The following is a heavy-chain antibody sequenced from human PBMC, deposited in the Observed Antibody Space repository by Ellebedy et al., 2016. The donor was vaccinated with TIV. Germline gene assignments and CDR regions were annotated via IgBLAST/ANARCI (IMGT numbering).Heavy chain of an antibody. CDR3: ARAVDSEAGITMILRGWYFDL. D-gene: IGHD3-22*01. CDR2: IYHSGST. J-gene: IGHJ2*01. Sequence: SETLSLXCAVSGGSISSSNWWSWVRQPPGKGLEWIGEIYHSGSTNYNPSLKSRVTISVDKSKNQFSLKLSSVTAADTAVYYCARAVDSEAGITMILRGWYFDLWGRGTLVTVSS. CDR1: GGSISSSNW. V-gene: IGHV4-4*02.